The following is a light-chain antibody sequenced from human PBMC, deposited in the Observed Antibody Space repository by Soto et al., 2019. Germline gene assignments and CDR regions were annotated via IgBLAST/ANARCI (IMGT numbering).Light chain of an antibody. CDR2: GAS. Sequence: EIVLTQSPCTLSLSPGERATLSCRASQSVSSSYLAWYQQKPGQAPRLPIYGASSRATGIPDRFSGSGSGTDFTLTISRLEPEDFAVYYCQQYGSSPLTFGGGTKVDIK. CDR3: QQYGSSPLT. V-gene: IGKV3-20*01. CDR1: QSVSSSY. J-gene: IGKJ4*01.